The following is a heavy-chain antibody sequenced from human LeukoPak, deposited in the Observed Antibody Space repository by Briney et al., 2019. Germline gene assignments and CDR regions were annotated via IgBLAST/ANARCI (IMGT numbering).Heavy chain of an antibody. CDR2: ISSSSSTI. CDR1: GFTFSSYS. D-gene: IGHD2-2*01. Sequence: GGSLRLSCAASGFTFSSYSMNWVRQAPGKGLEWVSYISSSSSTIYYADSVKGRFTISRDNSKNTLYLQMNSLRAEDTAVYYCAKVVVPAAPGGAFDIWGQGTMVTVSS. V-gene: IGHV3-48*01. CDR3: AKVVVPAAPGGAFDI. J-gene: IGHJ3*02.